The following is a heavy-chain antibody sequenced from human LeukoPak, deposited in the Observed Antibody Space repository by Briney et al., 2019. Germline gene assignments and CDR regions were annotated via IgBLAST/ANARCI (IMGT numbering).Heavy chain of an antibody. J-gene: IGHJ6*02. CDR3: ARGRFGNYYHYYYGMDV. CDR2: INHSGST. Sequence: SETLSLTCSVYGGSFSGYYWSWIRQPPGKGLEWIGEINHSGSTNYNPSLKSRVTISVDTSKNQFSLKLSSVTAADTAVYYCARGRFGNYYHYYYGMDVWGQGTTVTVSS. CDR1: GGSFSGYY. V-gene: IGHV4-34*01. D-gene: IGHD1-7*01.